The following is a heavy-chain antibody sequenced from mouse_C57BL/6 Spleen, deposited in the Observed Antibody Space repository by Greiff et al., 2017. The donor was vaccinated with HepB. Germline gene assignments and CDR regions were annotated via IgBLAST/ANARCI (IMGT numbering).Heavy chain of an antibody. CDR1: GYTFTSYW. Sequence: QVQLQQSGTELVKPGASVKLSCKASGYTFTSYWMHWVKQRPGQGLEWIGNINPSNGGTNYNEKFKSKATLTVDKSSSTAYMQLSSLTSEDSAVYYCARWEPYGTWYFDVWGTGTTVTVSS. D-gene: IGHD1-1*01. V-gene: IGHV1-53*01. CDR2: INPSNGGT. CDR3: ARWEPYGTWYFDV. J-gene: IGHJ1*03.